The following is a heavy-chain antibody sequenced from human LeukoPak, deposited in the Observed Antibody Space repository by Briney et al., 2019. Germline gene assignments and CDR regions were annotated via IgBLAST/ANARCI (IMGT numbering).Heavy chain of an antibody. J-gene: IGHJ4*02. CDR1: GFTFSNYA. D-gene: IGHD1-1*01. CDR3: ARAPPYTKYFDY. Sequence: PGGSLRLSCAGSGFTFSNYALSWVRQAPGQGLEWVSTISDSGDFTFYADAVKGRFTTSRDNSKNTLYLQMYSLRAEDTAIYYCARAPPYTKYFDYWGRGTLLTVSS. CDR2: ISDSGDFT. V-gene: IGHV3-23*01.